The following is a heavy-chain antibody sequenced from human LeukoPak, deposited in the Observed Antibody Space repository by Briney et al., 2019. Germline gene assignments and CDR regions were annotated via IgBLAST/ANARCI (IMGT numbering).Heavy chain of an antibody. V-gene: IGHV4-59*08. J-gene: IGHJ4*02. CDR2: ISDIGRT. CDR1: GGSTSDDY. D-gene: IGHD6-13*01. CDR3: ARQLQLVEFDY. Sequence: SETLSLTCTVSGGSTSDDYWSWIRHPPGKGLEWIGYISDIGRTNYSPSLKSRITISRDTSKNQLSLRLTSVTAADTAVYYCARQLQLVEFDYWGQGTLVTVSS.